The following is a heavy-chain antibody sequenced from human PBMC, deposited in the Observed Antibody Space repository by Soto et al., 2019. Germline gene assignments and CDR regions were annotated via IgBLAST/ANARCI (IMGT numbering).Heavy chain of an antibody. CDR2: INPNSGGT. CDR1: GYIFTDYY. J-gene: IGHJ4*02. CDR3: ARAPSSSSAYFDY. Sequence: QVQLVQSGAEVKKPGASVKVSCKASGYIFTDYYMHWVRQAPGQELGWMGRINPNSGGTNYAQKFQGRVTMTRDTSISTAYMELSSLRSEDTATYYCARAPSSSSAYFDYWGQGTLVTVSS. D-gene: IGHD6-6*01. V-gene: IGHV1-2*06.